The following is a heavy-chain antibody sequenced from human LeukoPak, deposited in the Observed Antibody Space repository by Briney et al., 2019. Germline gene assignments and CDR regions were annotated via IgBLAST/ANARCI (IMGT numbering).Heavy chain of an antibody. Sequence: GGSLRLSCAASGFTFSSYGMHWVRQAPGKGLEWVAFILYDGSNKYYADSVKCRFTISRDNSKNTLYLQMNSLRAEDTAVYYCAKRKLRIAAAGSDSGAFDYWGQGTLVTVSS. D-gene: IGHD6-13*01. CDR1: GFTFSSYG. CDR3: AKRKLRIAAAGSDSGAFDY. V-gene: IGHV3-30*02. CDR2: ILYDGSNK. J-gene: IGHJ4*02.